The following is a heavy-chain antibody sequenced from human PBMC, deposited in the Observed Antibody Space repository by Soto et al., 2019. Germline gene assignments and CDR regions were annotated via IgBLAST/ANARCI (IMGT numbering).Heavy chain of an antibody. J-gene: IGHJ4*02. CDR3: ARDSGAKLSSS. CDR2: IVPIYRTA. Sequence: QVQLVQSGGEMRRPGSSVKVSCKASGGTFSSYRINWVRQAPGQGLEWVGGIVPIYRTADYAQKFQGRVTITADESARTAYMELRGLKSQDTAVYYCARDSGAKLSSSWGQGTLVTVSS. D-gene: IGHD6-13*01. CDR1: GGTFSSYR. V-gene: IGHV1-69*01.